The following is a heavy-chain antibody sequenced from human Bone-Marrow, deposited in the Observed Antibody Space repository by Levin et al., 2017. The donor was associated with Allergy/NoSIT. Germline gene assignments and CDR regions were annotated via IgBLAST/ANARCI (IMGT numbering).Heavy chain of an antibody. J-gene: IGHJ4*02. CDR2: ISYDGSNK. CDR1: GFTFSSYG. CDR3: AKERDGSSPGY. Sequence: QSGGSLRLSCAASGFTFSSYGMHWVRQAPGKGLEWVAVISYDGSNKYYADSVKGRFTISRDNSKNTLYLQMNSLRAEDTAVYYCAKERDGSSPGYWGQGTLVTVSS. V-gene: IGHV3-30*18. D-gene: IGHD5-24*01.